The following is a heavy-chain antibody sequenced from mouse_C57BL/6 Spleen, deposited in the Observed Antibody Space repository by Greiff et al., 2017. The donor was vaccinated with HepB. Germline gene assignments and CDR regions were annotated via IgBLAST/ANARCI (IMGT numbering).Heavy chain of an antibody. CDR2: ISSGCSTI. V-gene: IGHV5-17*01. D-gene: IGHD1-1*01. CDR3: ARRYYYGSDYAMDY. CDR1: GFTFSDYG. Sequence: VQLKQSGGGLVKPGGSLKLSCAASGFTFSDYGMHWVRQAPEKGLEWVAYISSGCSTIYYADTVKGRFTISRDNAKNTLFLQMTSVRSEDTAMYYCARRYYYGSDYAMDYWGQGTSVTVSS. J-gene: IGHJ4*01.